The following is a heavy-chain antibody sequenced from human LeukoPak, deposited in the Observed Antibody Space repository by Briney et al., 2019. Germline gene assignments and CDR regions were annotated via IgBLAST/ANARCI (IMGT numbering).Heavy chain of an antibody. CDR2: IYPGDSDI. V-gene: IGHV5-51*01. Sequence: SGESLKISCRVFGYAFASYWVGWVRQVPGKGLEWMGIIYPGDSDIKYNPSFEGQVTFSADKSINSAYLQWNSLKASDTAMYYCAAVWSGYYNWFDPWGQGTLVTVSS. D-gene: IGHD3-3*01. J-gene: IGHJ5*02. CDR3: AAVWSGYYNWFDP. CDR1: GYAFASYW.